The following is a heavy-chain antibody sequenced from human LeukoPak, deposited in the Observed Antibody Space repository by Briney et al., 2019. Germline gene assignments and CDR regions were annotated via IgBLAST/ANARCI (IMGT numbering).Heavy chain of an antibody. CDR1: GFTFSHYA. V-gene: IGHV3-30*09. J-gene: IGHJ4*02. CDR3: ARDSSQQVVKD. D-gene: IGHD6-13*01. CDR2: ISPDGNNL. Sequence: GRSLRLSCAASGFTFSHYAFHWVRQAPGKGLEWVAVISPDGNNLYYADSVKGRFVISRDNPKNTLFLQMNSLRGEDTALYYCARDSSQQVVKDWGQGTLVTVSS.